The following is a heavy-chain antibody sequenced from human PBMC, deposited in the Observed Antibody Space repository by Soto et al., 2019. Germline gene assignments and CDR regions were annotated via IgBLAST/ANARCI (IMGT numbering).Heavy chain of an antibody. Sequence: QVQLVQSGAEVKKPGSSVKVSCKASGGTFSSYASSWVRQAPGQGLEWMGGIIPIFGTANYAQKFQGRVTITADESTSTAYRELSSLRSEDTAVYYCASHSYGYFPHYYHGMDVWGQGTTVTVSS. D-gene: IGHD5-18*01. CDR1: GGTFSSYA. CDR2: IIPIFGTA. V-gene: IGHV1-69*12. J-gene: IGHJ6*02. CDR3: ASHSYGYFPHYYHGMDV.